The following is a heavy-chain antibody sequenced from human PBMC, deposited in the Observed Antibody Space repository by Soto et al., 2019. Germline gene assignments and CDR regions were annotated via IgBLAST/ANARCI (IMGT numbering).Heavy chain of an antibody. J-gene: IGHJ4*02. D-gene: IGHD3-22*01. CDR2: IYYSGST. V-gene: IGHV4-30-4*01. Sequence: SETLSLTCTVSGGSISSGDYYWSWIRQPPGKGLEWIGYIYYSGSTYYNPSLKSRVTISVDTSKNLFSLRLSSVTAADTAVYYCARASRYDCDSSAYTHWGQGTLVTVSS. CDR3: ARASRYDCDSSAYTH. CDR1: GGSISSGDYY.